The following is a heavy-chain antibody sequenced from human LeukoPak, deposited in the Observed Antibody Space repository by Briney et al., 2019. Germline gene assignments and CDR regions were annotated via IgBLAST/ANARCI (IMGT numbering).Heavy chain of an antibody. CDR3: ARSLHDYSRSSRGRYYYYHLDV. V-gene: IGHV4-39*01. CDR2: IYYSGST. D-gene: IGHD6-6*01. Sequence: SETLSLTCTVSGDSITRSSFYWGWIRQPPGKGLEWIGSIYYSGSTYYNPSLKSRVTISVDTAQNQFSLKLSSVTAADTAVYYCARSLHDYSRSSRGRYYYYHLDVWGKGTTVTVS. CDR1: GDSITRSSFY. J-gene: IGHJ6*03.